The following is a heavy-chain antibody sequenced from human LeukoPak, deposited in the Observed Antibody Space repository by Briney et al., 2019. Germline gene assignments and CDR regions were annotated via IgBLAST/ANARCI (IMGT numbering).Heavy chain of an antibody. D-gene: IGHD4-17*01. J-gene: IGHJ5*02. CDR1: GYTFTSYC. Sequence: ASVPVSCKASGYTFTSYCISWVRQAPGQGLEWMGWISAYNGDTNYAQKLQGRVTMTTDTSTSTAYMELRSMRSDDTAVYYWAIDARDYGDYAPWFDPWGQGTLVTVSS. CDR2: ISAYNGDT. V-gene: IGHV1-18*01. CDR3: AIDARDYGDYAPWFDP.